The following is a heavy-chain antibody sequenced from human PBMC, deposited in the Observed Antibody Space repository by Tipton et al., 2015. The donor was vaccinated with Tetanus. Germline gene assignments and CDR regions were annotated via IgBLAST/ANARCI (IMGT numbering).Heavy chain of an antibody. CDR3: VRDGGSSGWLAY. CDR1: GFSFSTYW. CDR2: MYSGGDT. J-gene: IGHJ4*02. V-gene: IGHV3-53*01. D-gene: IGHD6-19*01. Sequence: SLRLSCVASGFSFSTYWMSWVRQAPGKGLEWVSVMYSGGDTYYVDSVKGRFSISRDNAKNTLYLQMNSLRVEDTAVYYCVRDGGSSGWLAYWGQGTLVTVSS.